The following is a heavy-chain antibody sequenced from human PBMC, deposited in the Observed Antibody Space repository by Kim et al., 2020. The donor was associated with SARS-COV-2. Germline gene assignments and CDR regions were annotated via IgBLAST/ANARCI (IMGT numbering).Heavy chain of an antibody. D-gene: IGHD2-21*01. CDR1: GGSISSGGYS. CDR2: IYHSGTT. V-gene: IGHV4-30-2*01. Sequence: SETLSLTCAVSGGSISSGGYSWSWIRQPPGKGLEWIGYIYHSGTTYYNPSLKSPVTISVDRSKNQFSLKLSSVTAADTAVYYRARAGYCGGACYSGSFD. J-gene: IGHJ4*01. CDR3: ARAGYCGGACYSGSFD.